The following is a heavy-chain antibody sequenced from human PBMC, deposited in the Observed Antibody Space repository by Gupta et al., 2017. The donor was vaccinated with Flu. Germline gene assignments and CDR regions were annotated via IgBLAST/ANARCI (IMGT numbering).Heavy chain of an antibody. CDR1: GFTFSSYW. CDR2: INPDGSQK. J-gene: IGHJ4*02. Sequence: QPGGSLRLYCAASGFTFSSYWMTWVRQAPGKGLEWVANINPDGSQKYYVDSVKGRFTFSRDNAKNSLYLQMHSLSPEDTGLYYCARDATRGGDFDYWGQGTLVTVSS. D-gene: IGHD3-10*01. CDR3: ARDATRGGDFDY. V-gene: IGHV3-7*01.